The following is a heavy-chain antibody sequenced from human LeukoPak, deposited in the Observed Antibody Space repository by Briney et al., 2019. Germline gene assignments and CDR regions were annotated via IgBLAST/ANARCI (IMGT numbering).Heavy chain of an antibody. D-gene: IGHD7-27*01. CDR1: GFTFSSYG. J-gene: IGHJ4*02. CDR3: AKHPNWAYYFDY. V-gene: IGHV3-30*18. CDR2: ISYDGSNK. Sequence: GGSLRLSCAASGFTFSSYGMHWVRRAPGKGLEWVAVISYDGSNKYYADSVKGRFTISRDNSKNTLYLQMNSLRPEDTAVYYCAKHPNWAYYFDYWGQGTLVTVSS.